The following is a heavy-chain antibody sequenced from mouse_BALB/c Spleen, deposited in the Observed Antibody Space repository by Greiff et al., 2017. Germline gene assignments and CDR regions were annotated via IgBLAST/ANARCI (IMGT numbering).Heavy chain of an antibody. CDR3: ARDKYDEGTGYAIDY. D-gene: IGHD2-14*01. CDR1: GFTFSSYA. V-gene: IGHV5-9-4*01. J-gene: IGHJ4*01. CDR2: ISSGGSYT. Sequence: EVKLMESGGGLVKPGGSLKLSCAASGFTFSSYAMSWVRQSPEKRLEWVAEISSGGSYTYYPDTVTGRFTLSRDNAKNTLYLEMSSLRSEDTAMYDGARDKYDEGTGYAIDYWGQGTGVTVSA.